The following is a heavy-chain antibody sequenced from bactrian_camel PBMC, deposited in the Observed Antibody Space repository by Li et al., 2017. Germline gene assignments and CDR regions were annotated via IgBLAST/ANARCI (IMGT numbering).Heavy chain of an antibody. J-gene: IGHJ4*01. V-gene: IGHV3S53*01. Sequence: HVQLVESGGGSVQGGGSLRLSCAASGIIYSSYCMGYFRQAPGQEREGVAAIESDGSTSYADSVKGRFTISQDNANNTLHLHLNNLKPEDTAMYYCAVDGRIWHSGCLRVVAKDLMAYRGQGTQVTVS. CDR3: AVDGRIWHSGCLRVVAKDLMAY. CDR2: IESDGST. D-gene: IGHD7*01. CDR1: GIIYSSYC.